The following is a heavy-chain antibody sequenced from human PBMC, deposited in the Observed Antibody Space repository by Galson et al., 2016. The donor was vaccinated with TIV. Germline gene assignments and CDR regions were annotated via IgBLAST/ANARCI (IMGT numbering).Heavy chain of an antibody. D-gene: IGHD3-22*01. V-gene: IGHV3-23*01. CDR2: ISGGGGSS. J-gene: IGHJ6*02. CDR1: GFTFSSYA. CDR3: AKVPSSGFSYYYGIDG. Sequence: LRLSCAASGFTFSSYALTWVRQAPGKGLEWVSAISGGGGSSYYGDSVKGRFTISRDNSEKMLYLQMNSLRAEDTAVYYCAKVPSSGFSYYYGIDGWGQGTTVTVS.